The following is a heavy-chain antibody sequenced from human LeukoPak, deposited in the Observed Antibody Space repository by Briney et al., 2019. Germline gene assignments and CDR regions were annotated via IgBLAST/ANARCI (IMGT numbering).Heavy chain of an antibody. CDR1: GFTFGNYP. CDR3: ARCRCSSTSCFIDY. V-gene: IGHV3-7*01. D-gene: IGHD2-2*01. CDR2: IKQDGSEK. Sequence: GSLRLSCAGSGFTFGNYPMSWVRRAPGKGLEWVANIKQDGSEKYYVDSVKGRFTISRDNAKKSLYLQMNSLRAEDTAVYYCARCRCSSTSCFIDYWGQGTLVTVSS. J-gene: IGHJ4*02.